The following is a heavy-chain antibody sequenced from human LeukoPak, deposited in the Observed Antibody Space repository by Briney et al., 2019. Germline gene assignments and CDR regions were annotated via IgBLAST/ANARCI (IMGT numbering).Heavy chain of an antibody. CDR2: VYADGAT. CDR1: GFIVNTNY. J-gene: IGHJ4*02. D-gene: IGHD1-26*01. CDR3: ATDRNSGKYYDY. Sequence: GGSLRFSCAASGFIVNTNYMNWVRQAPGKGLEWVSVVYADGATYYADSVKGRFTTSRDNSKDTLYLQMNSLRAEDTAVYYCATDRNSGKYYDYWGQGTLVTVSS. V-gene: IGHV3-53*01.